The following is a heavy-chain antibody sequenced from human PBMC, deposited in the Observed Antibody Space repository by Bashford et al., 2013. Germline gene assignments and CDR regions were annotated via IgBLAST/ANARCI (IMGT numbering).Heavy chain of an antibody. CDR2: ISNSGSVI. J-gene: IGHJ6*02. CDR1: GFSFSDYY. V-gene: IGHV3-11*04. D-gene: IGHD2-21*02. Sequence: GGPVRLSCAASGFSFSDYYMSWIRQAPGKGLEWVSYISNSGSVIYYADSVKDRFTTARDNAKNTLYLQMESLRPEDTAVYHCARDGPKPSPLLWEGDFSQYFYYGVDVWGRGTTVTVSS. CDR3: ARDGPKPSPLLWEGDFSQYFYYGVDV.